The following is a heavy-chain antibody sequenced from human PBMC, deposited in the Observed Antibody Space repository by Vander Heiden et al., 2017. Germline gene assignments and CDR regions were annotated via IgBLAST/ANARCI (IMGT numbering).Heavy chain of an antibody. Sequence: EVQLVESGGGLVQPGGSLRLSCAASGFTFSSYWIHWVRQAPGKGLVWVSRINSDGSSTSYADSVKGRFTISRDNAKNTLYLQMNSLRAEDTAVYYCARGTSGYSSSWTDYGMDVWGQGTTVTVSS. V-gene: IGHV3-74*01. J-gene: IGHJ6*02. CDR2: INSDGSST. D-gene: IGHD6-13*01. CDR3: ARGTSGYSSSWTDYGMDV. CDR1: GFTFSSYW.